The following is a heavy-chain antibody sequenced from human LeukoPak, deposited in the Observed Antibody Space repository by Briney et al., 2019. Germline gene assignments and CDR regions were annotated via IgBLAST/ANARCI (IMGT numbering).Heavy chain of an antibody. J-gene: IGHJ4*02. Sequence: PGGSLRLSCGASGFSFSSYGMSWVRQAPGKGLGWVSAISGSGDTTYYAHSVKGRFTISRDNSKNTLYLQMSSLRAEDTAVYYCARALRIYYYFDYWGQGTLVTVSS. CDR3: ARALRIYYYFDY. CDR1: GFSFSSYG. CDR2: ISGSGDTT. D-gene: IGHD1-26*01. V-gene: IGHV3-23*01.